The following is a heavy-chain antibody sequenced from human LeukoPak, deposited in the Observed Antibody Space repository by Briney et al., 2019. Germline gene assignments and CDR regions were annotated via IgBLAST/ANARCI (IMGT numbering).Heavy chain of an antibody. CDR3: ARGRTVDGSGYIDY. CDR2: INHSGST. Sequence: SETLSLTCAVYGGSFSGYYWSSVRQPPGKGLEWIGEINHSGSTNYNPSLKSRVTISVDTSKNQFSLKLSSVTAADTAVYYCARGRTVDGSGYIDYWGQGTLVTVSS. D-gene: IGHD3-22*01. CDR1: GGSFSGYY. V-gene: IGHV4-34*01. J-gene: IGHJ4*02.